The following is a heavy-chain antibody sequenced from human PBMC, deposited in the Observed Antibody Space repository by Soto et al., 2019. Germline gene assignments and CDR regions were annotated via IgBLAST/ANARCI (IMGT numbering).Heavy chain of an antibody. J-gene: IGHJ3*02. CDR2: ISSSSSYI. D-gene: IGHD7-27*01. CDR1: GFPFSSYG. CDR3: ARGPLTDAFDI. V-gene: IGHV3-21*01. Sequence: PGGSLRLSCAASGFPFSSYGMHWVRQAPGKGLEWVSSISSSSSYIYYADSVKGRFTISRDNAKNSLYLQMNSLRAEDTAVYYCARGPLTDAFDIWGQGTMVTVSS.